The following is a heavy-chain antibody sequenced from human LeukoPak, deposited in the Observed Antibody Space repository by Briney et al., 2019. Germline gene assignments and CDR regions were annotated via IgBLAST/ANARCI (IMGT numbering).Heavy chain of an antibody. Sequence: ASVKVSCKASGYTFTGYYMHWVRQAPGQGLEWMGWINPNSGGTNYAQKFQGRVTMTRDMSISTAYMELSRLRSDDTAVYYCARDALEMATIPAHIDYWGRGTLVTVSS. CDR2: INPNSGGT. CDR1: GYTFTGYY. CDR3: ARDALEMATIPAHIDY. J-gene: IGHJ4*02. V-gene: IGHV1-2*02. D-gene: IGHD5-24*01.